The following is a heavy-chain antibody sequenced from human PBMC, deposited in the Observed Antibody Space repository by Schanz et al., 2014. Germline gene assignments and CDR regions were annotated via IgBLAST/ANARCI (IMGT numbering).Heavy chain of an antibody. CDR1: GFDFNSYS. CDR2: ICSSGNTI. D-gene: IGHD1-1*01. Sequence: EVRLVESGGGLVQPGGSLRLSCEASGFDFNSYSMNWVRQAPGKGLEWVSYICSSGNTIYYADSVKGRFTISRDNAKNSLYLQMNSLRAGDTAVYYCARGTDWNLHYWGQGALVTVSS. J-gene: IGHJ4*02. V-gene: IGHV3-48*04. CDR3: ARGTDWNLHY.